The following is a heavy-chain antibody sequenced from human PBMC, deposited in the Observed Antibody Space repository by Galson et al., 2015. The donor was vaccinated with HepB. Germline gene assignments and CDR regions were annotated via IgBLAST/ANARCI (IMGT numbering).Heavy chain of an antibody. CDR1: GFTFSSYG. D-gene: IGHD1-26*01. V-gene: IGHV3-33*01. J-gene: IGHJ3*02. CDR3: ASSVGATAGALDI. Sequence: SLRLSCAASGFTFSSYGMHWVRQAPGKGLEWVAVIWYDGSNKYYADSVKGRFTISRDNSKNTLYLQMNSLRAEDTAVYYCASSVGATAGALDIWGQGTMVTVSS. CDR2: IWYDGSNK.